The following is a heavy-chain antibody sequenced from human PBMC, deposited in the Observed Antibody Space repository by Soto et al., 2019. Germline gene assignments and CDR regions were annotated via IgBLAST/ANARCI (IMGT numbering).Heavy chain of an antibody. J-gene: IGHJ4*02. Sequence: PVGSLRLSCAASGFTFSSYSMNWVRQAPGKGLEWVSSISSSSSYIYYADSVKGRFTISRDNAKNSLYLQMNSLRAEDTAVYYCARDQASWELLGFDYWGQGTLVAVS. CDR2: ISSSSSYI. CDR3: ARDQASWELLGFDY. D-gene: IGHD1-26*01. CDR1: GFTFSSYS. V-gene: IGHV3-21*01.